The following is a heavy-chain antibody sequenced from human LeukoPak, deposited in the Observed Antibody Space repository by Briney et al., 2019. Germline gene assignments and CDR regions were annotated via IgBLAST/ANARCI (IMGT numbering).Heavy chain of an antibody. CDR3: ARAEDQGRYFDWLPGFDP. CDR1: GYTFTSFG. D-gene: IGHD3-9*01. V-gene: IGHV1-18*01. J-gene: IGHJ5*02. CDR2: ISAYNGNT. Sequence: GASVKVSCKASGYTFTSFGISWVRQAPGQGLEWMGWISAYNGNTNYAQKLQGRVTMTTDTSTNTAYMELHRLRSDDTALYYCARAEDQGRYFDWLPGFDPWGQGTLVTVSS.